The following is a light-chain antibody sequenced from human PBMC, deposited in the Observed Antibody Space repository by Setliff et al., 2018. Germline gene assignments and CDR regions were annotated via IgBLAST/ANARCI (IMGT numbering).Light chain of an antibody. CDR1: SSDVGGYNY. V-gene: IGLV2-8*01. CDR2: EVS. CDR3: SSYAGSNNVV. Sequence: SALTQPPSASGSPGQSVTISCTGTSSDVGGYNYVSRYQQHPGKAPKLMIYEVSKRPSGVPDRFSGSKSGNTASLTVSGLQAEDEADYYCSSYAGSNNVVFGGGTKVTVL. J-gene: IGLJ2*01.